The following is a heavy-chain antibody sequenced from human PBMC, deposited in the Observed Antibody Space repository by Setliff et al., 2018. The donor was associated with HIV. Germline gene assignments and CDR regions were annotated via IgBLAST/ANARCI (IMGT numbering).Heavy chain of an antibody. CDR1: GGSLSGYY. Sequence: SETLSLTCAVYGGSLSGYYWSWVRQPAGRGLERIGRIYTSGSTNYNPSLKSRVTMSVDTSKNQFSLKLSSVTAPDTAVYYCARHHPGGIAAAGLDYWGQGTLVTVSS. CDR2: IYTSGST. CDR3: ARHHPGGIAAAGLDY. J-gene: IGHJ4*02. D-gene: IGHD6-13*01. V-gene: IGHV4-59*10.